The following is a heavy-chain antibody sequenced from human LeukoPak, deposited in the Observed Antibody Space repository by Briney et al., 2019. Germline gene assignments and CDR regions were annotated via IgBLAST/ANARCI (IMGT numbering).Heavy chain of an antibody. V-gene: IGHV1-8*01. CDR3: ARGQNTYVWGSYRYLYGY. CDR2: MNPNSGNT. J-gene: IGHJ4*02. CDR1: GYTFTSYD. D-gene: IGHD3-16*02. Sequence: GASVKVSCKASGYTFTSYDINWVRQATGQGLEWMGWMNPNSGNTGYAQKFQGRVTMTRNTSISTAYMELSSLRSEDTAVYYCARGQNTYVWGSYRYLYGYWGQGTLVTVSS.